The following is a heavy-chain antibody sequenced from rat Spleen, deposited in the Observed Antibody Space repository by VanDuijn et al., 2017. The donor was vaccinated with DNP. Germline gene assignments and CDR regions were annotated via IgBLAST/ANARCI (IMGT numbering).Heavy chain of an antibody. Sequence: QVQLTESGPGLVQPSETLSLTCTVSGFSLIDYSVYWIRQPSGKGLEWMGRMRYNGDTSYNSGLKSRLSISRDTSKNQVFLKINSLQIDDTGTYYCARAPSGYGAMDAWGQGTSVTVSS. CDR2: MRYNGDT. V-gene: IGHV2-8*01. CDR3: ARAPSGYGAMDA. D-gene: IGHD4-3*01. CDR1: GFSLIDYS. J-gene: IGHJ4*01.